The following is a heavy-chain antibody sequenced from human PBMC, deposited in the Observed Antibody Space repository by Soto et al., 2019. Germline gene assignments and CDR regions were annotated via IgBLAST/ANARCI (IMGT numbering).Heavy chain of an antibody. CDR2: INPTSGHI. CDR3: ARLPYSAYNRHFAY. J-gene: IGHJ4*02. CDR1: GFIFSHYY. D-gene: IGHD4-4*01. Sequence: QVQMVESGGGLVKPGGPLRLSCAASGFIFSHYYMGWIRQAPGKGLEWVSDINPTSGHINYADSVKGRCTISRDNARNSLYLQMNSLTADDTAMYYCARLPYSAYNRHFAYWGQGTLVTVSS. V-gene: IGHV3-11*06.